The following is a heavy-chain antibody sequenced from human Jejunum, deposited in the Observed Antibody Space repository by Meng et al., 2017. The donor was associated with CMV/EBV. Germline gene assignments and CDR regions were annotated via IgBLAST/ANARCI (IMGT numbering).Heavy chain of an antibody. CDR2: ISAYNGNT. CDR3: AVDCSSTSCYTRVDYYYYGMDV. D-gene: IGHD2-2*02. J-gene: IGHJ6*02. V-gene: IGHV1-18*01. Sequence: ISWVRQAPGQGLEWMGWISAYNGNTNYAQQLQGRVTMTTDTSTSTAYMELRSLRSDDTAVYYCAVDCSSTSCYTRVDYYYYGMDVWGQGTTVTVSS.